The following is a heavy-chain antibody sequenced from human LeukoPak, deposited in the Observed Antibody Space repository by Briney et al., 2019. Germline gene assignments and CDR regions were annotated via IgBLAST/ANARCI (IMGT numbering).Heavy chain of an antibody. CDR1: GGSISSSSYY. J-gene: IGHJ4*02. CDR2: ISYSGST. V-gene: IGHV4-39*01. D-gene: IGHD3-22*01. CDR3: ARRVVVIMSIDY. Sequence: SETLSLTCTVSGGSISSSSYYWSWIRQPPGKGLEWIGSISYSGSTYYNPSLKSRVTVSIDTSKNQFSLKLSSVTAADTAVYYCARRVVVIMSIDYWGQGTLVTVSS.